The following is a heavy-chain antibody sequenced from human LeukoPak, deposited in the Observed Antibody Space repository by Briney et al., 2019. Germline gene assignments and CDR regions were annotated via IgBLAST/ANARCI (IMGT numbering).Heavy chain of an antibody. J-gene: IGHJ6*03. D-gene: IGHD3-22*01. V-gene: IGHV3-23*01. Sequence: GGSLRLSCAASGFTFSSYAMSWVRQAPGKGLEWVSAISGSGGSTYYADSVKGRFTISRDNSKNTLYLQMNSLRAEDTSVYYCAKYYYYYDSSGYPARYYYYYMDVWGKGTTVTVSS. CDR1: GFTFSSYA. CDR2: ISGSGGST. CDR3: AKYYYYYDSSGYPARYYYYYMDV.